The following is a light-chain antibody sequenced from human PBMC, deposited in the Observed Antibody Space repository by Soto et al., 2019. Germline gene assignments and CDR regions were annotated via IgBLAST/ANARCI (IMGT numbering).Light chain of an antibody. CDR1: QSVSSN. CDR3: QKYNNWPRT. J-gene: IGKJ1*01. CDR2: GES. V-gene: IGKV3-15*01. Sequence: EIVMTQSPATLSVSPGERATLSCRASQSVSSNLAWYQQKPGQPPRLLIYGESTGATGIPDRFSGSGSGTEFTLTIGSLQSEDFALYYCQKYNNWPRTCGQGTKVDIK.